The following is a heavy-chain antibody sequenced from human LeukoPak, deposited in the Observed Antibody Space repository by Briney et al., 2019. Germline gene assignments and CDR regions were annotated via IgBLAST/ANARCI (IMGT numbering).Heavy chain of an antibody. D-gene: IGHD2-2*02. CDR2: IYYSGST. Sequence: SETLSLTCTVSGGSISHYYWSWIRQPPGKGLEWIGYIYYSGSTNYNPSLKSRVTMSVDTSKNQFSLKLSSVTAADTAVYYCAGTYTYYYYYYMHVWGKGTTVTISS. J-gene: IGHJ6*03. CDR3: AGTYTYYYYYYMHV. V-gene: IGHV4-59*01. CDR1: GGSISHYY.